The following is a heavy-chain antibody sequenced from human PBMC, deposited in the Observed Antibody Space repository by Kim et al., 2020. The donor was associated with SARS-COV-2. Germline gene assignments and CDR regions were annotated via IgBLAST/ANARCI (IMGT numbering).Heavy chain of an antibody. Sequence: SETLSLTCSVFGGSITSDYWSWSRQSPGKGLEWIGYVYNSGSRGTTNYNPSIKSRVSMSVDMSKNQFSLELTSVTPADTAVYYCARRDTLTGYYTPWGQGTLVTVCS. V-gene: IGHV4-59*13. CDR2: VYNSGSRGTT. J-gene: IGHJ5*02. CDR3: ARRDTLTGYYTP. D-gene: IGHD3-9*01. CDR1: GGSITSDY.